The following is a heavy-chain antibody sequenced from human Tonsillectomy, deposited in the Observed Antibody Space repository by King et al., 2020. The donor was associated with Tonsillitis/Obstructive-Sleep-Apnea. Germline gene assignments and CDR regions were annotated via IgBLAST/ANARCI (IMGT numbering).Heavy chain of an antibody. V-gene: IGHV3-15*01. J-gene: IGHJ3*01. D-gene: IGHD3-3*01. CDR2: IKSKTDGGTS. CDR1: GFTFSNAW. CDR3: TILYDFWSAV. Sequence: VQLVESGGGLVKPGGSLRLSCAASGFTFSNAWMSWVRQAPGKGLEWVGRIKSKTDGGTSDYAAPVKGRFTISRDDSKNTLYLQMNSLKTEDTAVYYFTILYDFWSAVWGQGTMVTVSS.